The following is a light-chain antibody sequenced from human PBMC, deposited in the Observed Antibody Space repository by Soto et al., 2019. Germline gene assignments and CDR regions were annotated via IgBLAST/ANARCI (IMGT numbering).Light chain of an antibody. CDR2: GAS. Sequence: EIVMTQTPATLSVSPGERATLSCRASQSVSSNLAWYQQKPGQAPRLLIYGASSRPTGIPVRFSGSGSATEFTLTIRSLRSEYSAVYYCQQYTDWPRTFGQGTKVDIK. CDR1: QSVSSN. V-gene: IGKV3-15*01. J-gene: IGKJ1*01. CDR3: QQYTDWPRT.